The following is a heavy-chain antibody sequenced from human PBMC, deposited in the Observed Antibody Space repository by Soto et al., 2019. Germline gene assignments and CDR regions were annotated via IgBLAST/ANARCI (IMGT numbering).Heavy chain of an antibody. CDR2: IYTSGST. CDR1: GGSISSYY. V-gene: IGHV4-4*07. D-gene: IGHD6-19*01. Sequence: KASETLSLTCTVSGGSISSYYWSWIRQPAGKGLEWIGRIYTSGSTNYNPSLKSRVTMSVDTSKNQFSLKLSSVTAADTAVYYCARDLSSRSGWGYYFDYWGQGTLVTVYS. CDR3: ARDLSSRSGWGYYFDY. J-gene: IGHJ4*02.